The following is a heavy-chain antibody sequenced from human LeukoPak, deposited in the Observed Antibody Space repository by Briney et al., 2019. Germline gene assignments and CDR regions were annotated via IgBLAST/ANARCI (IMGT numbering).Heavy chain of an antibody. V-gene: IGHV3-21*01. Sequence: GDSLRHLRSASEFHFWSHTKMWVRQAPGEGLEWILSVSSTSRVIYYPHSLQGRFTVSRDHAQNSLYLQMNNLRGHDPAVFYCARYGGRLLNYYLADGGQETLATVPS. CDR3: ARYGGRLLNYYLAD. CDR1: EFHFWSHT. J-gene: IGHJ4*02. D-gene: IGHD3-22*01. CDR2: VSSTSRVI.